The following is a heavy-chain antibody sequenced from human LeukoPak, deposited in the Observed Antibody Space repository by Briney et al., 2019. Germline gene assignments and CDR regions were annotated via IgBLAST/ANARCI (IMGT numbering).Heavy chain of an antibody. CDR2: ISAYNGNT. Sequence: ASVKVSCKASGYTFTSYGISWVRQAPGQGLEWMGWISAYNGNTNYAQKLQGRVTMTTDTSTSTAYMELRSLRSDDTAVYYCARSSEIVVAPGEFDYWGQGTLVTASS. CDR1: GYTFTSYG. D-gene: IGHD3-22*01. V-gene: IGHV1-18*01. CDR3: ARSSEIVVAPGEFDY. J-gene: IGHJ4*02.